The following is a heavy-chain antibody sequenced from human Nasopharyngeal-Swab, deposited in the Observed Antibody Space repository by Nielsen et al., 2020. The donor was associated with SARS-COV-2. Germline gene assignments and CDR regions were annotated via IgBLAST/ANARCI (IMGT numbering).Heavy chain of an antibody. CDR1: GFTFDDYA. V-gene: IGHV3-43*02. Sequence: GESLKISCAASGFTFDDYAMHWVRQAPGKGLEWVSLISGDGGSTYYADSVKGRFTISRDNSKNSLYLQMNSLRAEDTALYYCAKDPGATVTHAFDIWGQGTMVTVSS. CDR3: AKDPGATVTHAFDI. CDR2: ISGDGGST. J-gene: IGHJ3*02. D-gene: IGHD4-17*01.